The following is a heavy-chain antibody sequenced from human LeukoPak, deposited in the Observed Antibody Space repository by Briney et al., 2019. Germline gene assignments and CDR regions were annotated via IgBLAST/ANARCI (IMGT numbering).Heavy chain of an antibody. D-gene: IGHD3-22*01. Sequence: ASVTVSCKASGYTFTSYGISWVRQVPGKGLEWMGRIAPSDSYTNYNPSFEGHVTMSVEKSITTVYLQWSSLKASDTAMYYCVRQPPGVYDTTQNWFDPWGQGTLVTVSS. V-gene: IGHV5-10-1*01. CDR1: GYTFTSYG. J-gene: IGHJ5*02. CDR2: IAPSDSYT. CDR3: VRQPPGVYDTTQNWFDP.